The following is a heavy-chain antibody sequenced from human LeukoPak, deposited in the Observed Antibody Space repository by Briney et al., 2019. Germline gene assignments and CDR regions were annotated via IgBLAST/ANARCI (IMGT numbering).Heavy chain of an antibody. Sequence: ASVKVSCKASGYTFTSYDINWVRQATGQGLEWMGWMNPNSGNTGYAQKFQGRVTMTRNTSISTAYMELSSLRSEDTAVYYCARARHVAVPAAIFVSQKYYYYMDVWGKGTTVTISS. CDR2: MNPNSGNT. D-gene: IGHD2-2*01. J-gene: IGHJ6*03. CDR1: GYTFTSYD. V-gene: IGHV1-8*01. CDR3: ARARHVAVPAAIFVSQKYYYYMDV.